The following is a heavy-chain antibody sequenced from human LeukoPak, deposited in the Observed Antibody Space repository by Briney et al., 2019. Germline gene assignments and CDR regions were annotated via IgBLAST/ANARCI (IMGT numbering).Heavy chain of an antibody. CDR1: GFSFSYFW. V-gene: IGHV3-48*04. D-gene: IGHD3-10*01. Sequence: PGGSLRLSCAASGFSFSYFWMSWVRQAPGKGLEWVSYISSSGSTIYYADSVKGRFTISRDNAKNSLYLQMNSLRAEDAAVYYCATDPAMVRGSDWGQGTLVTVSS. CDR3: ATDPAMVRGSD. CDR2: ISSSGSTI. J-gene: IGHJ4*02.